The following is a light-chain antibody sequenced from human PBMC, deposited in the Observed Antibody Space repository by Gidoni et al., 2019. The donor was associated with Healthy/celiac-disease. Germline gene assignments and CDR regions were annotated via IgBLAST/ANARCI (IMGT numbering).Light chain of an antibody. CDR2: DAS. J-gene: IGKJ1*01. CDR3: QQRSNWPPWT. CDR1: QSVSSY. V-gene: IGKV3-11*01. Sequence: EIVLTQSPATLSLSPGERATLPCRASQSVSSYLAWYQQKPGQAPRLHIYDASNRATGIPARFSGSGSGTDFTLTISILEPEDFAVYYCQQRSNWPPWTFGQGTKVESK.